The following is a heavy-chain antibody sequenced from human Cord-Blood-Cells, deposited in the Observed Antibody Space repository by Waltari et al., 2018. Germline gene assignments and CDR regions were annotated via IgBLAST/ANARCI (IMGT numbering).Heavy chain of an antibody. Sequence: QVQLVQSGAEVKKPGASVKVSCKASGYTFTGYYMHWVRQAPGQGLEWMGWINPNSGGTNYAQKFQGWVTMTRETSISTAYMELSRLRADDTAVYYCARDYGNGSGSYYYGMDVWGQGTTVTVSS. V-gene: IGHV1-2*04. J-gene: IGHJ6*02. CDR2: INPNSGGT. CDR1: GYTFTGYY. D-gene: IGHD3-10*01. CDR3: ARDYGNGSGSYYYGMDV.